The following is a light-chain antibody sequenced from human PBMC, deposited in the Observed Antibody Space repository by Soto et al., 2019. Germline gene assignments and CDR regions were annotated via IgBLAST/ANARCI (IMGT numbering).Light chain of an antibody. CDR3: SSYAGINNSV. V-gene: IGLV2-8*01. CDR2: EGS. Sequence: QSALTQPPSASGSPGQSVTISCTGTSSDVGGYNYVSWYQQHPGKAPKLMIYEGSKRPSGVPDRFSGSKSGNTASLTVSGLQAEDEADYYCSSYAGINNSVFGTGTKLTVL. CDR1: SSDVGGYNY. J-gene: IGLJ1*01.